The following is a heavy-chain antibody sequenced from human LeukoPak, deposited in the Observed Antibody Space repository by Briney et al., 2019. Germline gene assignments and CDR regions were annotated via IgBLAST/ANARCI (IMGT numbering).Heavy chain of an antibody. V-gene: IGHV4-39*07. D-gene: IGHD5-24*01. Sequence: SETLSLTCTVSGGSISSSSYYWSWIRQPPGKGLEWIGEINHSGSTNYNPSLKSRVTISVDTSKNQFSLKLSSVTAADTAVYYCARGKPRRDGYIKRNYFDYWGQGTLVTVSS. CDR1: GGSISSSSYY. CDR2: INHSGST. J-gene: IGHJ4*02. CDR3: ARGKPRRDGYIKRNYFDY.